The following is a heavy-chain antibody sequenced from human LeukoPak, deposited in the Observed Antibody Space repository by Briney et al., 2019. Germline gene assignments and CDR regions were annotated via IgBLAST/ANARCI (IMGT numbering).Heavy chain of an antibody. V-gene: IGHV4-4*02. J-gene: IGHJ4*02. CDR2: IYHSGST. CDR1: GGSISSSNW. Sequence: SGTLSLTCAVSGGSISSSNWWSWVRQPPGKGLEWIGEIYHSGSTNYNPSLKSRVTISVDKSKNQFSLKLSSVTAADTAVYYCARSRDGYNGGFDYWGQGTLVTVSS. D-gene: IGHD5-24*01. CDR3: ARSRDGYNGGFDY.